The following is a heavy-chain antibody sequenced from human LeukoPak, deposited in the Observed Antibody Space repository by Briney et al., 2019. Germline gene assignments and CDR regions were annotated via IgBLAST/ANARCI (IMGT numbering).Heavy chain of an antibody. CDR2: IWYDGSNK. CDR3: ARDSRYYDSSGYYLEPDY. CDR1: GFTFSSYG. J-gene: IGHJ4*02. V-gene: IGHV3-33*01. Sequence: GRSLRLSCAASGFTFSSYGMHWVRQAPGKGLEGVAVIWYDGSNKYYADSVKGRFTISRDNSKNTLYLQMNSLRAEDTAVYYCARDSRYYDSSGYYLEPDYWGQGTLVTVSS. D-gene: IGHD3-22*01.